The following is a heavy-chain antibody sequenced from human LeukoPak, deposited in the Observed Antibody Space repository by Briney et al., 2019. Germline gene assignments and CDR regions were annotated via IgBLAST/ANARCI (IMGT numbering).Heavy chain of an antibody. CDR2: IYYSGST. CDR3: ARVWGSGSSIDY. Sequence: SETLSLTCTVSSGSIRSYYWSWIRQPPGKGLEWIGYIYYSGSTNYNPSLKSRVTISVDTSKNQFSLKLSSVTAADTAVYYCARVWGSGSSIDYWGQGTLVTASS. J-gene: IGHJ4*02. D-gene: IGHD3-10*01. CDR1: SGSIRSYY. V-gene: IGHV4-59*08.